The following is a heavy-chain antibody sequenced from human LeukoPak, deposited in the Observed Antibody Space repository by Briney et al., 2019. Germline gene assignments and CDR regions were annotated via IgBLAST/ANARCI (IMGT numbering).Heavy chain of an antibody. CDR3: ARDWGYYYYYGMDV. CDR1: GFTFSSYS. CDR2: ISRSSSYI. Sequence: GGSLRLSCAASGFTFSSYSMNWVRQAPGKGLEWVSSISRSSSYIYYADSVKGRFTISRDNAKNSLYLQMNSLRAEDTAVYYCARDWGYYYYYGMDVWGQGTTVTVSS. D-gene: IGHD3-16*01. V-gene: IGHV3-21*01. J-gene: IGHJ6*02.